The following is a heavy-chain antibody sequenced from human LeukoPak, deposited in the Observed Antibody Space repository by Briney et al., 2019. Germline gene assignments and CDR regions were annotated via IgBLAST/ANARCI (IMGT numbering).Heavy chain of an antibody. CDR2: IYYSGST. CDR3: ARLGVPAAAIPGVGVDY. V-gene: IGHV4-39*01. D-gene: IGHD2-2*01. Sequence: PSETLSLTCTVSGGSISSSSYYWGWIRQPPGKGLEWIGSIYYSGSTYYNPSLKSRVTISVDTSKNQFSLKLSSVTAADTAVYYCARLGVPAAAIPGVGVDYWGQGTLVTVSS. J-gene: IGHJ4*02. CDR1: GGSISSSSYY.